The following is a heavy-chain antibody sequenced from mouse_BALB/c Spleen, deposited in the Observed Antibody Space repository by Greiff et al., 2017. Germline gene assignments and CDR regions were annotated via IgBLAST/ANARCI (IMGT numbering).Heavy chain of an antibody. D-gene: IGHD2-4*01. CDR3: AREYYDYGYWYFDV. V-gene: IGHV5-17*02. CDR1: GFTFSSFG. CDR2: ISSGSSTI. J-gene: IGHJ1*01. Sequence: DVKLVESGGGLVQPGGSRKLSCAASGFTFSSFGMHWVRQAPEKGLEWVAYISSGSSTIYYADTVKGRFTISRDNPKNTLFLQMTSLRSEDTAMYYCAREYYDYGYWYFDVWGAGTTVTVSS.